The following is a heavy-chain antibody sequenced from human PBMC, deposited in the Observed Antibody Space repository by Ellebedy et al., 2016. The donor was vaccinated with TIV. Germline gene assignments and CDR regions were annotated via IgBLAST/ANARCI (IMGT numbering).Heavy chain of an antibody. CDR1: GFTFSNYW. Sequence: GGSLRLSCAASGFTFSNYWMSWVRQAPGKGLEWVANIKQDGSEKYYVDSVKGRFSISRDNAKNSLYLHMNSLTDEDTAVYYCARDQWLGRAYYFDSWGQGTLVTVSS. CDR3: ARDQWLGRAYYFDS. J-gene: IGHJ4*02. CDR2: IKQDGSEK. V-gene: IGHV3-7*01. D-gene: IGHD6-19*01.